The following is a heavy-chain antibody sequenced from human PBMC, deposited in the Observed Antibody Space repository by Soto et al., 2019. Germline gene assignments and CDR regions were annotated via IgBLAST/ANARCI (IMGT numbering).Heavy chain of an antibody. Sequence: EVQLLESGGGLVQPGGSLRLSWAASRFTFGNYAMSWVRQAPGKGLEWVSTVTGNGGSTYYADSVKDRFTNPSANAKNPFSRQMNSLRAEDAVVYYCAKTVDVFSGYYDYWGQGSLGTVAS. V-gene: IGHV3-23*01. CDR2: VTGNGGST. J-gene: IGHJ4*02. CDR1: RFTFGNYA. D-gene: IGHD3-9*01. CDR3: AKTVDVFSGYYDY.